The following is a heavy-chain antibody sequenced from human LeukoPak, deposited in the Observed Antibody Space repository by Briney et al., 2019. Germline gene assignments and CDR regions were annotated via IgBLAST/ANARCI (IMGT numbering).Heavy chain of an antibody. CDR1: GGSIRSSYYY. Sequence: KPSETLSLTCTASGGSIRSSYYYWGWIRQPPGKGLEWIGSIYASGSTYYNPSLKSRVTISVDTSKNQFSLKLNSVTAADTAVYYCARWGDSGSYYYYYGMDVWGQGTTVTVSS. CDR2: IYASGST. D-gene: IGHD1-26*01. J-gene: IGHJ6*02. V-gene: IGHV4-39*01. CDR3: ARWGDSGSYYYYYGMDV.